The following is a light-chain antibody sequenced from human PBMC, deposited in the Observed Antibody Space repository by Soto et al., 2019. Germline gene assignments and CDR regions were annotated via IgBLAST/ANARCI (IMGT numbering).Light chain of an antibody. Sequence: QPASVSGSPGQSITISCTGTSSDVGGYNYVSWYQQYPGKAPKVMIFDVSNRPSGVSDRFSGSKSGNTAFLTISGLQAEDEADYYCSSYTSSSTRLFGGGTKVTVL. CDR3: SSYTSSSTRL. V-gene: IGLV2-14*01. J-gene: IGLJ3*02. CDR2: DVS. CDR1: SSDVGGYNY.